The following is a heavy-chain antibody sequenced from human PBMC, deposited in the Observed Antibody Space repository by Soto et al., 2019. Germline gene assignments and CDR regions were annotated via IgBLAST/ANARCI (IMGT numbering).Heavy chain of an antibody. J-gene: IGHJ6*01. CDR2: SRNRVNSHTT. CDR1: GFTFSDRY. CDR3: TRGLLGGAPSYTFHGMDV. Sequence: EVQLVESGGGLVQPGGSLRLSCAASGFTFSDRYMDWVRQAPGKGLEWVARSRNRVNSHTTEYAASVKGRFTISRDESKSSLYLQMNSLKIEDTAVYYCTRGLLGGAPSYTFHGMDVWGQGTTVTVSS. D-gene: IGHD1-26*01. V-gene: IGHV3-72*01.